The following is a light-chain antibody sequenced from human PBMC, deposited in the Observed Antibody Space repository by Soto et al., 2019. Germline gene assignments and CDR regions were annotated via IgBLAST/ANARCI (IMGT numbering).Light chain of an antibody. J-gene: IGKJ4*01. CDR3: QQYYSNALT. CDR2: WAS. Sequence: DIVMTQSPDSLAVSLGERATINCKSSQSVLYSSNNKNYLAWYQQKPGQPPKLLIYWASTRESGVPDRFSGSGSGTDFTLTISSLQAEDVAVYYCQQYYSNALTFGGGTTVEIK. CDR1: QSVLYSSNNKNY. V-gene: IGKV4-1*01.